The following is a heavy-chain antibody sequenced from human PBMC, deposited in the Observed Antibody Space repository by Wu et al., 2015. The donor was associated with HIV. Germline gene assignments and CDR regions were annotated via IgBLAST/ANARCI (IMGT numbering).Heavy chain of an antibody. CDR3: ARDATPVTTEFDY. D-gene: IGHD4-17*01. J-gene: IGHJ4*02. V-gene: IGHV1-2*02. Sequence: QVQLVQSGAGVRKPGSSVMVSCKASGDTFNKYAINWVRQAPGQGLEWMGGIVPATGGTIYAEKFEGRVTMTRDTSISTSFMELNSLRSDDTAMYYCARDATPVTTEFDYWGQGTLVTVSS. CDR2: IVPATGGT. CDR1: GDTFNKYA.